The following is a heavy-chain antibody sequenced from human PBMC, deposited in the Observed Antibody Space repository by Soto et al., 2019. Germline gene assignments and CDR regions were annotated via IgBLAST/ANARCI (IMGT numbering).Heavy chain of an antibody. V-gene: IGHV3-23*01. D-gene: IGHD3-10*01. CDR2: ISGSGGST. J-gene: IGHJ4*02. CDR3: ANTLYYYGSGSSAYFDY. Sequence: GGSLRLSCAASGFTFSSYAMSWVRQAPGKGLEWVSAISGSGGSTYYADSVKGRFTISRDNSKNTLYLQMNSLRAEDTAVYYCANTLYYYGSGSSAYFDYWGQGTLVTVSS. CDR1: GFTFSSYA.